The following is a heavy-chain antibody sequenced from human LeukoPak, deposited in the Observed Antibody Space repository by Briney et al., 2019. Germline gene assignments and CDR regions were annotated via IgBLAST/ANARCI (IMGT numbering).Heavy chain of an antibody. CDR2: IYPGDSDT. CDR1: GYTFTSYW. Sequence: GESLKISCKGSGYTFTSYWIGWVRQMPGKGLEWMGIIYPGDSDTRYSPSFQGQVTISADKSISTAYLQWSSLKASDTAMYYCARLKTVADPYYYMDVWGKGTTVTVSS. CDR3: ARLKTVADPYYYMDV. V-gene: IGHV5-51*01. D-gene: IGHD6-19*01. J-gene: IGHJ6*03.